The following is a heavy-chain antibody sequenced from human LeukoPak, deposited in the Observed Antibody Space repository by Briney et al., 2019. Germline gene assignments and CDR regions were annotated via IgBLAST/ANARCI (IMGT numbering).Heavy chain of an antibody. Sequence: ASVKVSRKASGYTFTGYYMHWVRQAPGQGLEWMGWINPNSGGTNYAQKFQGRVTMTRDTSISTAYMELSRLRSDDTAAYYCARDRYSSGWVPVDYWGQGTLVTVSS. D-gene: IGHD6-19*01. CDR3: ARDRYSSGWVPVDY. CDR2: INPNSGGT. CDR1: GYTFTGYY. J-gene: IGHJ4*02. V-gene: IGHV1-2*02.